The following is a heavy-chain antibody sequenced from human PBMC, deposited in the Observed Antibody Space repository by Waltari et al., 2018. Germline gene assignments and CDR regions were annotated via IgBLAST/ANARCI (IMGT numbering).Heavy chain of an antibody. CDR2: IHHSGST. J-gene: IGHJ5*02. D-gene: IGHD6-13*01. V-gene: IGHV4-34*01. Sequence: QVQLQQWGAGLLKPSETLSLTCAVYGGSFSGYYWSWIRKPPGKGLEWIGEIHHSGSTNYNPSLKSRVTISVDTSKNQFSLKLSSVTAADTAVYYCARGPDSSSSRRDWFDPWGQGTLVTVSS. CDR3: ARGPDSSSSRRDWFDP. CDR1: GGSFSGYY.